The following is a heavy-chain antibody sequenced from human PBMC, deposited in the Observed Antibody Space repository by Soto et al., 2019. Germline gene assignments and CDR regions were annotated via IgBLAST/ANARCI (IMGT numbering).Heavy chain of an antibody. Sequence: SETLSLTCTVSGGSISSGGYYWSWIRQHPGKGLERIGYIYYSGSTYYNPSLKSRVTISVDTSKNQFSLKLSSVTAADTAVYYCASGTEVSPSWDVWGQGTTVTVSS. CDR3: ASGTEVSPSWDV. J-gene: IGHJ6*02. CDR1: GGSISSGGYY. CDR2: IYYSGST. D-gene: IGHD1-26*01. V-gene: IGHV4-31*03.